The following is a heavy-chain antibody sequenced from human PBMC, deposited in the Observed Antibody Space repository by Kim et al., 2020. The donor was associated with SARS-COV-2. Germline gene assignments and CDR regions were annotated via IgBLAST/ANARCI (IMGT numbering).Heavy chain of an antibody. Sequence: GESLKISCKGSGYSFTSYWIGWVRQMPGKGLEWMGIIYPGDSDTRYSPSFQGQVTISADKSISTAYLQWSSLKASDTAMYYCARSSSVGATRFGFDPWGQGTLVTVSS. CDR2: IYPGDSDT. CDR3: ARSSSVGATRFGFDP. J-gene: IGHJ5*02. V-gene: IGHV5-51*01. CDR1: GYSFTSYW. D-gene: IGHD1-26*01.